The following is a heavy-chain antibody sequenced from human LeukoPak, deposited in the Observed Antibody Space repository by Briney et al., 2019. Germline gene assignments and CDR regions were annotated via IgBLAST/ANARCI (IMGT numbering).Heavy chain of an antibody. CDR3: ARDGNDYGDYAIDY. CDR1: GGTFSSYA. CDR2: VIPIFGTA. J-gene: IGHJ4*02. V-gene: IGHV1-69*06. Sequence: SVKVSCKASGGTFSSYAISWVRQAPGQGLEWMGGVIPIFGTANYAQKFQGRVTITADKSTSTAYMELSSLRSEDTAVYYCARDGNDYGDYAIDYWGQGTLVTVSS. D-gene: IGHD4-17*01.